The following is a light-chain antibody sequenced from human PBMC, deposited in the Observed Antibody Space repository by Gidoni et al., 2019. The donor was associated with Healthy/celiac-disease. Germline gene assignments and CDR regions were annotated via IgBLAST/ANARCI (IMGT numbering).Light chain of an antibody. CDR1: SSNIGAGYD. CDR2: GNS. Sequence: QSVLTQPPSVSGAPGQRVTISCTGSSSNIGAGYDVHWYQQLPGTAPKLLIYGNSNRPSGVPDRFSGSKSGTSASLAITGLQAEDEADYYCQSYDSSLSGWGVFGGGTKLXV. V-gene: IGLV1-40*01. CDR3: QSYDSSLSGWGV. J-gene: IGLJ2*01.